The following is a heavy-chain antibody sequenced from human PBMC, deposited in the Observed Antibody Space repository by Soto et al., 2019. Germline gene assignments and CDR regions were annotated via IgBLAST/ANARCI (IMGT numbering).Heavy chain of an antibody. D-gene: IGHD3-22*01. CDR1: GYTFTSYG. V-gene: IGHV1-18*01. CDR3: ARVFLPVDSYYDDSSGYYYGKWFDP. Sequence: QVQLVQSGAEVKKPGASVKVSCKASGYTFTSYGISWVRQAPGQGLEWMGWISAYNGNTNYAQKLQGRVTMTTDTSTSTAYMELRSLRSDDTAVYYCARVFLPVDSYYDDSSGYYYGKWFDPWGQGTLVTVSS. J-gene: IGHJ5*02. CDR2: ISAYNGNT.